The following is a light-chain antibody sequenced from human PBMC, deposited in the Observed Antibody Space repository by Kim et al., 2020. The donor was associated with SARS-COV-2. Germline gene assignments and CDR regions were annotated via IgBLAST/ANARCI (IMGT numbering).Light chain of an antibody. CDR2: TNI. V-gene: IGLV1-44*01. J-gene: IGLJ2*01. Sequence: GERGTLSCSGSSSNIGHNTVTWYQQVPGPAPKLLIYTNIERPSGVPDRFSGSKSGTSASLAISGLQSEDEADYYCAAWDDSLNGVVFGGGTQLTVL. CDR1: SSNIGHNT. CDR3: AAWDDSLNGVV.